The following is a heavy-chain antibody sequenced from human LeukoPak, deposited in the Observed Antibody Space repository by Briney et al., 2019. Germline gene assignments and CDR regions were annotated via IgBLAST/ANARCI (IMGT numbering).Heavy chain of an antibody. V-gene: IGHV3-64*01. CDR3: ARGVRGGSSWYVCYFDY. CDR2: ISSNGGST. J-gene: IGHJ4*02. D-gene: IGHD6-13*01. Sequence: PGGSLRLSCAASGFTFSSYAMHWVRQAPGKGLEYVSAISSNGGSTYYANSVKGRFTISRDNSKNTLYLQMGSLRAEDMAVYYCARGVRGGSSWYVCYFDYWGQGTLVTVSS. CDR1: GFTFSSYA.